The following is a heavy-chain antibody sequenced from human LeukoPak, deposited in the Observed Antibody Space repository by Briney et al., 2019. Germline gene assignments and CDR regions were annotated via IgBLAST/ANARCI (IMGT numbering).Heavy chain of an antibody. J-gene: IGHJ6*03. CDR3: GKATNYYYMDV. V-gene: IGHV3-30*02. CDR2: IRYDETDK. CDR1: GFTFRSYG. Sequence: PGGSLRLSCAASGFTFRSYGMHWVRQATGKGLEWVAFIRYDETDKYYADSVKGRFTISRDNSKNTLYLQMSSLRAEDTAVYYCGKATNYYYMDVWGKGTTVTVSS.